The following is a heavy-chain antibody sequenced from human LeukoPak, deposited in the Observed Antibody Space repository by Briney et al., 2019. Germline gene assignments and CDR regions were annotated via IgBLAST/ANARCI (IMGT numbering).Heavy chain of an antibody. CDR1: GFTFSSYA. D-gene: IGHD2-21*02. CDR3: ARDEALAYCGGDCQTLGYYGMVL. CDR2: ISYDGSNK. J-gene: IGHJ6*01. Sequence: GGSLRLSCAASGFTFSSYAMYWVRQAPGKGLEWVAVISYDGSNKYYSYSVKGRFTISRANSKNTLYLQMNSLRAEDTAVYYCARDEALAYCGGDCQTLGYYGMVLWGKGATVTVCS. V-gene: IGHV3-30*04.